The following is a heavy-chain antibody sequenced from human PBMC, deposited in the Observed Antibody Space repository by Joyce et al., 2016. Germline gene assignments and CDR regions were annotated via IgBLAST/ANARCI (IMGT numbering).Heavy chain of an antibody. Sequence: QGQLVESGGGVVQPGRSLRLSCAASGFTFSNYGMHWVRQAPGKGWEWVAVISYDGSNKHYGDSVKGRFAISRDNAKNTLYLQMNSLRAEDTAMYYCAGGILTGYFDYWGQGTLVTVSS. D-gene: IGHD3-9*01. V-gene: IGHV3-30*03. J-gene: IGHJ4*02. CDR1: GFTFSNYG. CDR3: AGGILTGYFDY. CDR2: ISYDGSNK.